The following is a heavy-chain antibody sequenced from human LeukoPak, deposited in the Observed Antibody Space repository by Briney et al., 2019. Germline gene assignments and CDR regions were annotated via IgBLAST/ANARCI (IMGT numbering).Heavy chain of an antibody. D-gene: IGHD4-17*01. CDR1: GGTFSGYA. V-gene: IGHV1-69*05. CDR3: ARDLSFDYGDYASAFDI. CDR2: IIPTFGTA. J-gene: IGHJ3*02. Sequence: ASVKVSCKASGGTFSGYAISWVRQAPGQGLEWMGRIIPTFGTANYAQKFQGRVTITTDESTSTAYMELSSLRSEDTAVYYCARDLSFDYGDYASAFDIWGQGTMVTVSS.